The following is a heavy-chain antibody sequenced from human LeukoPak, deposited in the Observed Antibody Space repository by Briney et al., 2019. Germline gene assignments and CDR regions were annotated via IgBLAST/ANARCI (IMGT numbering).Heavy chain of an antibody. V-gene: IGHV4-39*01. CDR3: ARHEREGGNSRYYYYYMDV. D-gene: IGHD4-23*01. CDR2: IYYSGST. Sequence: SETLSLTCTVSGGSISSSSYYWGWIRQPPGKGLEWIGNIYYSGSTYYNPSLKSRVTIFVDTSKNQFSLELSSVTAADTAVYYCARHEREGGNSRYYYYYMDVWGKGTTVTVSS. CDR1: GGSISSSSYY. J-gene: IGHJ6*03.